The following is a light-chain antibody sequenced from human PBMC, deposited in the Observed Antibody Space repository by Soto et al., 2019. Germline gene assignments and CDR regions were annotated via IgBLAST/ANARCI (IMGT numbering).Light chain of an antibody. V-gene: IGKV1-39*01. Sequence: DVQMTQSPSSLTASVGDRVTITCRASQRIDKYLNWYQQKPGKAPKLLISAAFSLQSGVPSRFSGSGSGAEFTLTITNLQPEDSASYYCQQTYNTPPWTFGQGTKVEIK. CDR2: AAF. CDR3: QQTYNTPPWT. J-gene: IGKJ1*01. CDR1: QRIDKY.